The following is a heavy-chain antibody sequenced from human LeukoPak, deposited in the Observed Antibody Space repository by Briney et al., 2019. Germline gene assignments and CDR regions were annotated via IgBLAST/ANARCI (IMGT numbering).Heavy chain of an antibody. CDR3: TRDASGDTNSGPRMDV. J-gene: IGHJ6*02. Sequence: PGGSLRLSCAASAFTFRTHWMSWVRQAPGKGLEWVAMIKPDGSEKYYVDSVKGLFTISRDNAKNSLYLQMTSLRAEDTAVYYCTRDASGDTNSGPRMDVWGQGTTVTVSS. CDR1: AFTFRTHW. D-gene: IGHD1-26*01. CDR2: IKPDGSEK. V-gene: IGHV3-7*05.